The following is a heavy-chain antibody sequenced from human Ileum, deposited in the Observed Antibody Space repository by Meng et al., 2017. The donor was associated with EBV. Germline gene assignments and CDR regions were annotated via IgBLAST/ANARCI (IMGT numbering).Heavy chain of an antibody. Sequence: VQLQESGQGLLKPSETLSLTCTVSGASISSYYWSWIRQPPGKGLEWIGYIYYSGSTNYNPSLKSRVTISVDTSKNQFSLNLSSVTAADTAVYYCARGGWSLDYWGQGTLVTVSS. CDR3: ARGGWSLDY. V-gene: IGHV4-59*08. J-gene: IGHJ4*02. D-gene: IGHD2-15*01. CDR2: IYYSGST. CDR1: GASISSYY.